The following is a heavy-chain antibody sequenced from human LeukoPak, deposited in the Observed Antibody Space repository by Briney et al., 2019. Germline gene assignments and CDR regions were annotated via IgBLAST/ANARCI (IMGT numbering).Heavy chain of an antibody. V-gene: IGHV3-33*08. CDR1: GFTFSSYG. J-gene: IGHJ6*02. CDR2: IWYDGSNK. Sequence: QSGGSLRLSCAASGFTFSSYGMHWVRQAPGKGLEWVAVIWYDGSNKYYADSVKGRFTISRDNSKNTLYLQMNSLRAEDTAVYYCAREPGSGRTYYYYGMDVWGQGTTVTVSS. CDR3: AREPGSGRTYYYYGMDV. D-gene: IGHD3-10*01.